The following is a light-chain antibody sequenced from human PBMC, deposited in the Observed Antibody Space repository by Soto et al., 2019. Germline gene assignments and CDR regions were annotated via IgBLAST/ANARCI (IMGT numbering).Light chain of an antibody. Sequence: EIVMTQSPATLSVSPGERATLSCRASQSVSSSYLAWCQQKPGQAPRLLIYGASSRATGIPDRFSGSGSGTDFTLTISRLEPEDFAVYYCQQYGSSPRTFGQGTKVDI. CDR2: GAS. CDR1: QSVSSSY. CDR3: QQYGSSPRT. J-gene: IGKJ1*01. V-gene: IGKV3-20*01.